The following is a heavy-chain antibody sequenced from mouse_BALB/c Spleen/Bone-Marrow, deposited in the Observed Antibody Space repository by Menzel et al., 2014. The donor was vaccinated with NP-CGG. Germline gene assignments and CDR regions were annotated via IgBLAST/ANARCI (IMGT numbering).Heavy chain of an antibody. V-gene: IGHV2-6-7*01. J-gene: IGHJ4*01. Sequence: VQVVESGPGLVAPSQSLSITCTVSGFSLTGYGVSWVRQPPGKGLEWLGMIWGDGSTDYNSALKSRLSITKDNSKSQVFLKMSSLRTDDTARYYCARDSFLITRALDYWGQGTSVTVSS. CDR3: ARDSFLITRALDY. D-gene: IGHD2-4*01. CDR1: GFSLTGYG. CDR2: IWGDGST.